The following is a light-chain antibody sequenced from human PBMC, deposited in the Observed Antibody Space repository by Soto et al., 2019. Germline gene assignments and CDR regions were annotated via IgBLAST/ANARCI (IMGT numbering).Light chain of an antibody. CDR2: EVT. J-gene: IGLJ3*02. CDR3: SSYAGSNTYV. Sequence: QSALTQPPSASGSPGQSVTISCTGTSSDVGGYNYVSWYQQHPGRPPKLMIYEVTKRPLGVPDRFSGSKSGNTASLTVSGLEAEDEAYYYCSSYAGSNTYVFGPGTKLTVL. V-gene: IGLV2-8*01. CDR1: SSDVGGYNY.